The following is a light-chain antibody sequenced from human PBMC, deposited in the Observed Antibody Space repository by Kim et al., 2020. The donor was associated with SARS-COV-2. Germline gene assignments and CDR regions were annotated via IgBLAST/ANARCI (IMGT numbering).Light chain of an antibody. V-gene: IGKV3-15*01. CDR1: QSVSSN. J-gene: IGKJ4*01. Sequence: VSPGERATPPRRASQSVSSNLAWYQQKPGQAPRLLIYAASPRATGIPARFSGSGSGTEFTLTISSLQSEDFAVYYCQQYNKWPLTFGGGTKVDIK. CDR3: QQYNKWPLT. CDR2: AAS.